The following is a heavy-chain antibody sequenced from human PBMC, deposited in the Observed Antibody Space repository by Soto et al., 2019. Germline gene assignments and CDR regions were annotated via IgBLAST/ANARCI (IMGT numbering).Heavy chain of an antibody. D-gene: IGHD3-16*01. Sequence: QVQLVESGGGVVQPGRSLRLSCAASGFTFSSYGMHWVRQAPGKGLEWVAVIWYDGSNKYYADSVKGRFTISRDNSKNTRYLQMNSLRAEDTAVYYCARDYTSGQGQGGLDYWGQGTLVTVSS. J-gene: IGHJ4*02. CDR1: GFTFSSYG. CDR3: ARDYTSGQGQGGLDY. CDR2: IWYDGSNK. V-gene: IGHV3-33*01.